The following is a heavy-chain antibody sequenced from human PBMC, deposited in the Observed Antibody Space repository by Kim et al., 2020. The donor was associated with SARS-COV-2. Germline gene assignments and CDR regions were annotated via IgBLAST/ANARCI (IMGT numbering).Heavy chain of an antibody. CDR3: ARRPPYYYDSSGYYRSGFDY. V-gene: IGHV4-34*01. D-gene: IGHD3-22*01. CDR1: GGSFSGYY. J-gene: IGHJ4*02. CDR2: INHSGST. Sequence: SETLSLTCAVYGGSFSGYYWSWIRQPPGKGLEWIGEINHSGSTNYNPSLKSRVTISVDTSKNQFSLKLSSVTAADTAVYYCARRPPYYYDSSGYYRSGFDYWGQGTLVTVSS.